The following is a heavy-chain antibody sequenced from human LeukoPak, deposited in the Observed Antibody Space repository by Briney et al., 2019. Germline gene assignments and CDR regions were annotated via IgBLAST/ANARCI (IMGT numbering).Heavy chain of an antibody. V-gene: IGHV3-30-3*01. J-gene: IGHJ4*02. CDR1: GFTFSSYA. D-gene: IGHD1-26*01. CDR2: ISYDGSNK. CDR3: ARPTHSGSYLKLFDY. Sequence: GRSLRLSCAASGFTFSSYAMHWVRQAPGKGLEWVAVISYDGSNKYYADSVKGRFTISRDNSKNTLYLQMNSLRAEDTAVYYCARPTHSGSYLKLFDYWGQGTLVTVSS.